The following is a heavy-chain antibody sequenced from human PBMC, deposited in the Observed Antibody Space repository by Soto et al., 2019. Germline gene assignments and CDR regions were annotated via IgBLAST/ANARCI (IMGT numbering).Heavy chain of an antibody. CDR3: ARAVGDPLYYLDY. J-gene: IGHJ4*02. CDR2: TDYSGNT. Sequence: QVQLQESGPGLVRPSETLSLTCTVSSDSISSYYWIWIRQSPGKGLVWIGYTDYSGNTNYNPSLTSRVTISGDTSKNQFSLRLSSVTAADTAVYYCARAVGDPLYYLDYWGQGTLVTVSS. V-gene: IGHV4-59*08. CDR1: SDSISSYY. D-gene: IGHD6-19*01.